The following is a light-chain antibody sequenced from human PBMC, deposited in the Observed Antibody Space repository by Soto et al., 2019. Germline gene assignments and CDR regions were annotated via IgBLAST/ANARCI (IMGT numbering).Light chain of an antibody. CDR2: AAS. CDR1: QSISSY. Sequence: DIQMTQSPSSLSASAGDRVTITCRASQSISSYLNWYQQKPGKAPKLLIYAASNLQSEVPSRFSGSGSGTDFTLTISSLQPEDFATYFCQQSSMTPFTFGLGTKVEIK. V-gene: IGKV1-39*01. CDR3: QQSSMTPFT. J-gene: IGKJ3*01.